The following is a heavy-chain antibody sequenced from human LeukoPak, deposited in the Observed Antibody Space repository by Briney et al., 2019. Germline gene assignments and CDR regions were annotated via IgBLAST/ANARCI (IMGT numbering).Heavy chain of an antibody. CDR1: GFTFSSYA. D-gene: IGHD3-10*01. CDR3: ARGGLLWFGELSGY. Sequence: GLPLRLSCAASGFTFSSYAMHWVRQAPGKGLEYVSVISSNGGSTYYENSVKGRFTISRDNSKNTLYLQMGSLRAEDMAVYYCARGGLLWFGELSGYWGQGTLVTVSS. J-gene: IGHJ4*02. CDR2: ISSNGGST. V-gene: IGHV3-64*01.